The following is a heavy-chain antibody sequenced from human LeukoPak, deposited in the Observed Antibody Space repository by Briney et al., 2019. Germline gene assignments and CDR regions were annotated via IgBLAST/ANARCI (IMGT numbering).Heavy chain of an antibody. J-gene: IGHJ5*02. CDR2: ISSGSSFI. CDR1: GFTFDDYA. V-gene: IGHV3-21*01. CDR3: VRDQGGERWFDP. D-gene: IGHD3-16*01. Sequence: GGSLRLSCAASGFTFDDYAMNWVRQAPGKGLGWVSSISSGSSFIYYADSVKGRFTIARDNAKNSLYLQMNSLRPEDTAIYYCVRDQGGERWFDPWGQGTLVTVSS.